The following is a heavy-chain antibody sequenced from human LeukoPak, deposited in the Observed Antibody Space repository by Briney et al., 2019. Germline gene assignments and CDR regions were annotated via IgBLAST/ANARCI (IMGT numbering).Heavy chain of an antibody. CDR1: GFTFSSYG. Sequence: GGSLRLSCAASGFTFSSYGMHWVRQAPGKGLEWVAVISYDGSNKYYADSVKGRFTISRDNSKNTLYLQMNSLRAEDMALYYCAKGGIAAAGIYFDYWGQGTLVTVSS. V-gene: IGHV3-30*18. CDR3: AKGGIAAAGIYFDY. J-gene: IGHJ4*02. CDR2: ISYDGSNK. D-gene: IGHD6-13*01.